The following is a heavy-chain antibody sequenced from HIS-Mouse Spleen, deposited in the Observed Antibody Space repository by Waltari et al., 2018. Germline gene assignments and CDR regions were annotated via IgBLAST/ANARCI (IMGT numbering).Heavy chain of an antibody. CDR1: GGPISSGGYY. D-gene: IGHD3-3*01. CDR2: IYYSGST. V-gene: IGHV4-31*03. J-gene: IGHJ3*02. CDR3: ARDFHDFWSGYYGGDKKHDAFDI. Sequence: QVQLQESGPGLVKPSQTLSLTCTVSGGPISSGGYYWSWIRQHPGKGLERIGYIYYSGSTYYNPSLKSRVTISVDTSKNQFSLKLSSVTAADTAVYYCARDFHDFWSGYYGGDKKHDAFDIWGQGTMVTVSS.